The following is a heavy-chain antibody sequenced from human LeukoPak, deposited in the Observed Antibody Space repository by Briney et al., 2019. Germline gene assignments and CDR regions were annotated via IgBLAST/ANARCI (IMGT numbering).Heavy chain of an antibody. D-gene: IGHD6-13*01. CDR3: TREKRQQLVLYYYYYMDV. V-gene: IGHV4-59*01. J-gene: IGHJ6*03. CDR1: GGSISSYY. Sequence: SETLSLTCTVSGGSISSYYWSWIRQPPGKGLEWIGYIYYSGSTNYNPSLKSRVTISVDTSKNQFSLKLSSVTAADTAVYYCTREKRQQLVLYYYYYMDVWGKGTTVTVSS. CDR2: IYYSGST.